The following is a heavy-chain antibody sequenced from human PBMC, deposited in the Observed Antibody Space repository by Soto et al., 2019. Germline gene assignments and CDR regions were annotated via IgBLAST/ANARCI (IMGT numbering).Heavy chain of an antibody. CDR3: ARTYCAADCPRRDFDY. CDR2: INPSGGRT. Sequence: ASVKVSCKASGYILSSYNMHWVRQAPGQGLEWMGMINPSGGRTSYAQKFHGRVTMTRDTSTNTVYMELSSLRSDDTAVYYCARTYCAADCPRRDFDYWGQGTLVTVSS. CDR1: GYILSSYN. D-gene: IGHD2-21*02. V-gene: IGHV1-46*01. J-gene: IGHJ4*02.